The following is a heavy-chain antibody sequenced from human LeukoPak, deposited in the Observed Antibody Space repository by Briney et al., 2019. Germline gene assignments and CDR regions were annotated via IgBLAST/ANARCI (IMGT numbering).Heavy chain of an antibody. V-gene: IGHV4-59*01. CDR1: GGSISSYY. J-gene: IGHJ4*02. CDR2: IYYSGSI. CDR3: ARGQWLVKEFDY. D-gene: IGHD6-19*01. Sequence: PSETLSLTCTVSGGSISSYYWSWIRQPPGKGLEGIGYIYYSGSINYNPSLKSRVTISVDTSKNQFSLKLSSVTAADTAVYYCARGQWLVKEFDYWGQGTLVTVSS.